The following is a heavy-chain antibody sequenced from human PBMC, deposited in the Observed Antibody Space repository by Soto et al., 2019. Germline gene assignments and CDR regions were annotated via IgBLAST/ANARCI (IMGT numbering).Heavy chain of an antibody. Sequence: PGGSLRLSCEVSGFSFSDYGMGWVRQAPGKGLEWVSDIIDSGGSTYYADSVKGRFTISRDNSKSTLYLQMNSLRAEDTALYYCAKGRSYYYYYGVDVWGQGTTVTVSS. V-gene: IGHV3-23*01. J-gene: IGHJ6*02. CDR2: IIDSGGST. CDR1: GFSFSDYG. CDR3: AKGRSYYYYYGVDV.